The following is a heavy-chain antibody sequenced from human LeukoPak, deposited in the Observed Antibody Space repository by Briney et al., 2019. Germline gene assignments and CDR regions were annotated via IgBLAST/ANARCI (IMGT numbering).Heavy chain of an antibody. CDR2: INPNSGGT. D-gene: IGHD2-2*01. CDR1: GYTFTGYY. CDR3: ARGGYCSSTSCYFWFDP. J-gene: IGHJ5*02. V-gene: IGHV1-2*02. Sequence: ASVTVSFKASGYTFTGYYMHWVRQAPGQGLEWMGWINPNSGGTNYAQKFQGRVTMTRDTSISTAYMELSRLRSDDTAVYYCARGGYCSSTSCYFWFDPWGQGTLVTVSS.